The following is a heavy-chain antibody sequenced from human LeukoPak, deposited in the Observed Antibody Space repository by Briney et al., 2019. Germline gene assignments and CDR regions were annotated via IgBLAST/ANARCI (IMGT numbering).Heavy chain of an antibody. CDR3: ARGVMVVFQSRPRTYYYYYMDV. V-gene: IGHV1-18*01. CDR2: ISAYNGNT. D-gene: IGHD2-8*02. CDR1: GYTFTSYG. Sequence: ASVKVSCKASGYTFTSYGISWVRQAPGQGLEGMGWISAYNGNTNYAQKLQGRVTMTTDTSTSTAYMELRSLRSDDTAVYYCARGVMVVFQSRPRTYYYYYMDVWGKGTTVTVSS. J-gene: IGHJ6*03.